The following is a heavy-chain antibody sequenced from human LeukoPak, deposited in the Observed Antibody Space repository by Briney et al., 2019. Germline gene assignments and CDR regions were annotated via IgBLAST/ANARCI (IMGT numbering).Heavy chain of an antibody. CDR1: GGTFSSYA. J-gene: IGHJ6*02. CDR2: IIPIFGTA. D-gene: IGHD6-19*01. V-gene: IGHV1-69*01. CDR3: AIVKAVAGHRPYYYYGMDV. Sequence: GSSVTVSCTASGGTFSSYAISWVRQAPGQGLEWMGGIIPIFGTANYAQKFQSRVTITADESTSTAYMELSSLRSEDTAVYYCAIVKAVAGHRPYYYYGMDVWGQGTTVTVSS.